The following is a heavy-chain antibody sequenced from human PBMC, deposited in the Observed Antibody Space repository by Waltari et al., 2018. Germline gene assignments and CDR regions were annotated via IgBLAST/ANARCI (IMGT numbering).Heavy chain of an antibody. V-gene: IGHV4-39*01. CDR2: ISYTGTT. J-gene: IGHJ3*01. CDR3: ATYVGASIGTAAFDV. Sequence: AWIRHPPGKGLEWTATISYTGTTYYNPSLKSRVTISVDTSKNQFSLKLSSVTAADTAVYYCATYVGASIGTAAFDVWGQGTMVTVSS. D-gene: IGHD3-16*01.